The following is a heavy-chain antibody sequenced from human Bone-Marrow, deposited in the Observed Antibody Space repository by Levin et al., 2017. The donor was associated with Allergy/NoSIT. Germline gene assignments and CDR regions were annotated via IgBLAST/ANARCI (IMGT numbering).Heavy chain of an antibody. CDR1: GFTFDDYA. CDR3: AKDTGGLADI. J-gene: IGHJ3*02. CDR2: ISWKSDEI. Sequence: SLKISCAASGFTFDDYAMHWVRQLPGKGLEWVSGISWKSDEIVYADSVKGRFTISRDNAKNFLYLQMNGLRADDTALYYCAKDTGGLADIWGQGTMVTVSS. D-gene: IGHD2-15*01. V-gene: IGHV3-9*01.